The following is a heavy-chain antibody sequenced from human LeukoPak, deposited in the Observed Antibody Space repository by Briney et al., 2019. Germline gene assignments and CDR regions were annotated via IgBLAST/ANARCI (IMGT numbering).Heavy chain of an antibody. D-gene: IGHD1-26*01. V-gene: IGHV4-59*08. J-gene: IGHJ4*02. Sequence: PSETLSLTCTVSGGSISSYYWSWIRQPPGKGLEWIGYMYYSGNTNYNPSLKSRVTISGDTSKNQFSLKLSSVTAADTAVYYCARRDWELGNHYWGQGTLVTVSS. CDR1: GGSISSYY. CDR2: MYYSGNT. CDR3: ARRDWELGNHY.